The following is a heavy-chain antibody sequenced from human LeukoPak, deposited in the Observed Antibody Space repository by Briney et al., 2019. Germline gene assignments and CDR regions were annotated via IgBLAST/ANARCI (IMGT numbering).Heavy chain of an antibody. CDR1: GFTFSSSA. V-gene: IGHV3-73*01. J-gene: IGHJ4*02. CDR2: IRSKANSYAT. CDR3: TRQTFYSGNDWNLDY. Sequence: GRSLRLSCAASGFTFSSSAMHWVRQASGKGLEWVGRIRSKANSYATAYAASVEGRFTISRDDSKNTAYLQMNSLKTEDTAVYYCTRQTFYSGNDWNLDYWGQGTLVTVSS. D-gene: IGHD5-12*01.